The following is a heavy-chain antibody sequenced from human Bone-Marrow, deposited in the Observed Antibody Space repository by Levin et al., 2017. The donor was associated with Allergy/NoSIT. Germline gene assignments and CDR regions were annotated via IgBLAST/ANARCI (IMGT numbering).Heavy chain of an antibody. D-gene: IGHD3-10*01. Sequence: ASVKVSCKVSGYTLTELSMHWVRQAPGKGLEWMGGFYPEDGETIYAQKFQGRVTMTEDTSTDTAYMELSSLRSEDTAVYYCATDIHYGSDHNYYYGMDVWGQGTTVTVSS. V-gene: IGHV1-24*01. CDR3: ATDIHYGSDHNYYYGMDV. CDR1: GYTLTELS. CDR2: FYPEDGET. J-gene: IGHJ6*02.